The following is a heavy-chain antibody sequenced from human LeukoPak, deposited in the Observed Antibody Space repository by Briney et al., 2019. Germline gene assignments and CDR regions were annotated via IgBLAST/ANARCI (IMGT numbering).Heavy chain of an antibody. J-gene: IGHJ3*02. Sequence: GASVKVSCKASGGTFSSYAISWVRQAPGQGLEWMGGIIPIFGTANYAQKFQGRVTITADKSTSTAYMELSSLRSEDTAVYYCARSIAARADAFDIWGQGTMVTVSS. CDR3: ARSIAARADAFDI. CDR2: IIPIFGTA. CDR1: GGTFSSYA. D-gene: IGHD6-6*01. V-gene: IGHV1-69*06.